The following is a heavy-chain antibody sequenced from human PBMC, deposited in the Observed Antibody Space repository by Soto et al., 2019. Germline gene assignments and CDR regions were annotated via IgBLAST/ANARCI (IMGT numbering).Heavy chain of an antibody. Sequence: GGSLRLSCVASGFTFSSYDMHWVRQVTGKGLEWVSSIATTGDTDYPGSVRGRFTISRENAKNSLYLQMNSLSAGDTAVYYCAKDWYNYGEFDYWGQGTLVTVSS. V-gene: IGHV3-13*01. CDR3: AKDWYNYGEFDY. CDR2: IATTGDT. D-gene: IGHD1-1*01. CDR1: GFTFSSYD. J-gene: IGHJ4*02.